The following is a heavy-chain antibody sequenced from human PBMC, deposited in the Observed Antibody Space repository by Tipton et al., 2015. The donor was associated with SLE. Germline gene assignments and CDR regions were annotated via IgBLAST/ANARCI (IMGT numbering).Heavy chain of an antibody. J-gene: IGHJ3*02. D-gene: IGHD1-7*01. CDR1: GGSVSSGSYY. V-gene: IGHV4-39*07. CDR3: ARDLELRAFDI. Sequence: TPSLTCTVSGGSVSSGSYYWSWIRQPPGKGLEWIGEINHSGSTNYNPSLKSRVTISVDTSKNQFSLKLSSVTAADTAVYYCARDLELRAFDIWGQGTMVTVSS. CDR2: INHSGST.